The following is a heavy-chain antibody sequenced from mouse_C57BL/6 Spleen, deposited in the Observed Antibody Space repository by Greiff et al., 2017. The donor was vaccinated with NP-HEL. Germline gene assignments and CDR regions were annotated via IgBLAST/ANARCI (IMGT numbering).Heavy chain of an antibody. CDR1: GYTFTSYW. V-gene: IGHV1-64*01. J-gene: IGHJ2*01. Sequence: QVQLQQPGAELVKPGASVKLSCKASGYTFTSYWMHWVKQRPGQGLEWIGMIHPNSGSTNYNEKFKSKATLTVDKSSSTAYMQLSSLTSEDSAVYYCERAREGITTVEGGGWGKGTTLTVSS. CDR2: IHPNSGST. CDR3: ERAREGITTVEGGG. D-gene: IGHD1-1*01.